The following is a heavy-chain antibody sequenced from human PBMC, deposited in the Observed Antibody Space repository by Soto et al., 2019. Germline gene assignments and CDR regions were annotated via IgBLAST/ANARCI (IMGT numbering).Heavy chain of an antibody. CDR3: ARENSYRSDSGSGRTCSTDMDV. D-gene: IGHD3-10*01. V-gene: IGHV3-33*01. CDR1: GFTFSRHG. Sequence: QVQLVESGGGVVQSGGSLRVSCAASGFTFSRHGMHWVRQAPGKGLEWVAVVWSDGSDQRYADSVRGRFTISRDNSKNTLSLQMNSLRDENTAVYYCARENSYRSDSGSGRTCSTDMDVWGKGTMVTVSS. J-gene: IGHJ6*03. CDR2: VWSDGSDQ.